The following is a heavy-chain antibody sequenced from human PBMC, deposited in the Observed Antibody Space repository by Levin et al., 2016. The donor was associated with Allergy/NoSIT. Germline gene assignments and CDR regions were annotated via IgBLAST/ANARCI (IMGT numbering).Heavy chain of an antibody. J-gene: IGHJ4*02. V-gene: IGHV3-23*01. D-gene: IGHD2-2*01. CDR2: ISGSGGST. Sequence: WIRQPPGKGLEWVSAISGSGGSTYYADSVKGRFTISRDNSKNTLYLQMNSLRAEDTAVYYCAKDSQLWYFDYWGQGTLVTVSS. CDR3: AKDSQLWYFDY.